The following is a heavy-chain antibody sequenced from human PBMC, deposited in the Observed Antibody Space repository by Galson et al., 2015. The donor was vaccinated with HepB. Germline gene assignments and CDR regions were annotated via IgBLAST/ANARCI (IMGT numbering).Heavy chain of an antibody. J-gene: IGHJ4*02. CDR1: GFTFSSYG. D-gene: IGHD4-17*01. CDR2: IRYDGSNK. V-gene: IGHV3-30*02. CDR3: AQDSPYGRIDY. Sequence: SLRLSCAASGFTFSSYGMHWVRQAPGKGLEWVAFIRYDGSNKYYADSVKGRFTISRDNSKNTLHLQTNSLRPEDTAVYYCAQDSPYGRIDYWGQGTLVTVSS.